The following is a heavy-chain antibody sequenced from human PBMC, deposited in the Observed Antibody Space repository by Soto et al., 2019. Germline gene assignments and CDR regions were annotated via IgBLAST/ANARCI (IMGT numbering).Heavy chain of an antibody. CDR3: AREFRLTGSRYAFDI. CDR2: TYSDGTT. Sequence: EVQLVESGGGLVQPGGSLRLSCAASGFTVSSNFMTWVRQAPGKGLEWVSVTYSDGTTFYADSVKGRFTISRDNSKNTLYLQMNSLGAEDTAIYYCAREFRLTGSRYAFDIWGQGTMVTVSS. D-gene: IGHD1-26*01. J-gene: IGHJ3*02. CDR1: GFTVSSNF. V-gene: IGHV3-66*01.